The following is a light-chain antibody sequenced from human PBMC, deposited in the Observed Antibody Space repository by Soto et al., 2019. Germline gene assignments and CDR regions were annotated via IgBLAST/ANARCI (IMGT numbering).Light chain of an antibody. CDR1: QSVSSN. CDR2: GAS. Sequence: EIVMTQSPATLSVSPGERATLSCRASQSVSSNLAWYQQKPGQALRVLIYGASTRAAGFPARFSGSGSGTEFTLTISSLQSEDFAVYYCQQYNTWHRTFGQGTKVEIK. CDR3: QQYNTWHRT. J-gene: IGKJ1*01. V-gene: IGKV3-15*01.